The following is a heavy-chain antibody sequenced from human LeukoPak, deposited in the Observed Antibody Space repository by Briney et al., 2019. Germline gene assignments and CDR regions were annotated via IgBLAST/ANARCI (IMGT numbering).Heavy chain of an antibody. CDR2: IYSGGST. CDR3: ARAMTTVTLYYYLYLDV. D-gene: IGHD4-17*01. J-gene: IGHJ6*03. Sequence: GGSLRLSCAASGFTVSSNYMSWVRQAPGKGLEWVSVIYSGGSTYYADSVKGRFTISRDNSKNTLYLQMNSLRAEDTAVYYCARAMTTVTLYYYLYLDVWGKGTTVTVSS. CDR1: GFTVSSNY. V-gene: IGHV3-53*01.